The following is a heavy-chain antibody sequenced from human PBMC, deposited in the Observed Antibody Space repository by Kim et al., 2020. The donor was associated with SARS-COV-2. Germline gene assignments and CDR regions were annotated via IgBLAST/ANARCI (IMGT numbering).Heavy chain of an antibody. D-gene: IGHD3-22*01. J-gene: IGHJ5*02. CDR1: GGTFSSYA. Sequence: SVKVSCKASGGTFSSYAISWVRQAPGQGLEWMGGIIPIFGTANYAQKFQGRVTITADESTSTAYMELSSLRSEDTAVYYCARVGYDGRWFDPWGQGTLVTVSS. V-gene: IGHV1-69*13. CDR2: IIPIFGTA. CDR3: ARVGYDGRWFDP.